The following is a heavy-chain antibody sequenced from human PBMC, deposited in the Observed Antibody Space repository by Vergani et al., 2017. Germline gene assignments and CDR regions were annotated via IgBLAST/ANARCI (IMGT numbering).Heavy chain of an antibody. CDR3: ASFVGGYYGMDV. CDR2: MNPNSGNT. V-gene: IGHV1-8*01. Sequence: QVQLVQSGAEVKKPGASVKVSCKASGYTFTSYDINWVRQSTGQGLEWMGWMNPNSGNTGYAQKFQGRVTMTRNTSVSTAYMELSSLRSEDTAVYYCASFVGGYYGMDVWGQGTTVTVSS. CDR1: GYTFTSYD. D-gene: IGHD6-6*01. J-gene: IGHJ6*02.